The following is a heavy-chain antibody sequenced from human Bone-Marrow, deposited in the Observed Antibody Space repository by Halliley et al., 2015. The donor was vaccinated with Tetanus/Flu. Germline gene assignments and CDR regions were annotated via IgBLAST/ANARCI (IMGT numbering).Heavy chain of an antibody. J-gene: IGHJ6*02. V-gene: IGHV1-69*01. CDR1: GGTFGSYV. D-gene: IGHD2-8*01. CDR3: ARERAGYCTNGICYLSY. Sequence: QLVQSGAEEKKPGSSVKVSCKASGGTFGSYVITWVRQAPGQGLEWMGGIIPMFETANYAQKFQGRVTITADASTNTAYMELSSLGSEDTAVYYCARERAGYCTNGICYLSYWGQGTTVTVSS. CDR2: IIPMFETA.